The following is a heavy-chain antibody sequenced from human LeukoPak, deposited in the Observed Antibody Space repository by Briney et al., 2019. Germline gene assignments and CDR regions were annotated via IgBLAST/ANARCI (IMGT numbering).Heavy chain of an antibody. Sequence: GGSLRLSCAASGFTFTSYPVGWVRQAPGKGLEWVSSISRSGDDTYYADSVRGRFTISRDNSKNTLYLRMNSLRAKDTAIYYCAKDQLLGWGQGTQVTVSS. J-gene: IGHJ4*02. V-gene: IGHV3-23*01. CDR2: ISRSGDDT. CDR1: GFTFTSYP. D-gene: IGHD3-10*01. CDR3: AKDQLLG.